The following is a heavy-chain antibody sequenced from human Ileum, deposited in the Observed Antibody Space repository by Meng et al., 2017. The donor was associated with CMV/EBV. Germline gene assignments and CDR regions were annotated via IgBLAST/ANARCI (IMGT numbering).Heavy chain of an antibody. V-gene: IGHV3-21*01. Sequence: GESLKISCAASGFTFSSYAMHWVRQAPGKGLEWVSSIDGSSGYRYYADSVKGRFTISRDNAKNSLCLQMNSLRVEDTAVYYCTRDVIGTTGRPFDYWGQGTRVTVSS. CDR1: GFTFSSYA. CDR3: TRDVIGTTGRPFDY. D-gene: IGHD1-20*01. J-gene: IGHJ4*02. CDR2: IDGSSGYR.